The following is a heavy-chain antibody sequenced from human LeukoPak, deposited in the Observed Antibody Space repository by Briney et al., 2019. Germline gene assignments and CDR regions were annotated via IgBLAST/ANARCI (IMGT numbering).Heavy chain of an antibody. CDR2: IKQDGSEK. V-gene: IGHV3-7*01. J-gene: IGHJ6*03. CDR1: GLTLSNYW. CDR3: ARVAEQWLVLRMGYYMDV. Sequence: QTGGSLRLSCVAPGLTLSNYWMSWVRQAPGKGLEWVANIKQDGSEKYYVDSVKGRFTISRDNAKNSLYLQMNSLRAEDTAVYYCARVAEQWLVLRMGYYMDVWGKGTTVTVSS. D-gene: IGHD6-19*01.